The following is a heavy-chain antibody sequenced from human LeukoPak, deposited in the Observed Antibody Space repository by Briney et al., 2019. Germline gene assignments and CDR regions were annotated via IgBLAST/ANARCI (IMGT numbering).Heavy chain of an antibody. CDR3: ARVRSSWDAFDI. J-gene: IGHJ3*02. D-gene: IGHD6-13*01. V-gene: IGHV3-21*01. CDR2: SSSSSSYI. Sequence: GGSLRLSCAASGFTFSSYSMNWVRQAPGKGLEWVSSSSSSSSYIYYADSVKGRFTISRDNAKNSLYLQMNSLRAEDTAVYYCARVRSSWDAFDIWGQGTMVTVSS. CDR1: GFTFSSYS.